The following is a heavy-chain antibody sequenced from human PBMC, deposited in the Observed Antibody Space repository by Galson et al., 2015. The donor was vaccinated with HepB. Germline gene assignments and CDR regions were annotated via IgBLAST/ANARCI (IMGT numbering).Heavy chain of an antibody. J-gene: IGHJ3*02. V-gene: IGHV5-10-1*01. CDR1: GYSFTSYW. Sequence: QSGAEVKKPGESLRISCKGSGYSFTSYWISWVRQMPGKGLEWMGRIDPSDSYTNYSPSFQGHVTISADKSISTAYLQWSSLKASDTAMYYCASGGIEYSSSSSAFDIWGQGTMVTVSS. CDR3: ASGGIEYSSSSSAFDI. CDR2: IDPSDSYT. D-gene: IGHD6-6*01.